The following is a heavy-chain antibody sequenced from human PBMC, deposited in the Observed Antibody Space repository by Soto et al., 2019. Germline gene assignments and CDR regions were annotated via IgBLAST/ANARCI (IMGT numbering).Heavy chain of an antibody. V-gene: IGHV4-59*12. CDR2: ISHSGST. CDR1: GGSINSSY. Sequence: NPSETLALTCTASGGSINSSYWAWIRKPPGKGLEWIGYISHSGSTYYNPSLKSRVIISVDTSKNQFSLSLTSVTAADTAVYYCAREYTYGSNFFDCWGQGALVTVSS. CDR3: AREYTYGSNFFDC. J-gene: IGHJ4*02. D-gene: IGHD5-18*01.